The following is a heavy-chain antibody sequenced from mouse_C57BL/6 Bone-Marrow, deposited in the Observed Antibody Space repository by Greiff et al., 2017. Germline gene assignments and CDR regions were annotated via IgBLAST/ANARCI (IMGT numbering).Heavy chain of an antibody. J-gene: IGHJ4*01. CDR2: IYPGDGDT. V-gene: IGHV1-82*01. D-gene: IGHD4-1*01. CDR1: GYAFSSSW. CDR3: ARGGGELGRYAMDY. Sequence: QVQLQQSGPELVKPGASVKISCKASGYAFSSSWMNWVKQRPGKGLEWIGRIYPGDGDTNYNGKFKGKATLTADKSSSTAYMQLSSLTSEDSAVYFGARGGGELGRYAMDYWGQGTSVTVSS.